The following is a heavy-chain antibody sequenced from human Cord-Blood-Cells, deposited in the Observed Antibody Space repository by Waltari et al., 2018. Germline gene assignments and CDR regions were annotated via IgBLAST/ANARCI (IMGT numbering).Heavy chain of an antibody. V-gene: IGHV3-21*01. D-gene: IGHD6-13*01. Sequence: EVQLVESGGGLVKPGGSLRLSCAASGFTFSSYSINWARQAPGKGLEWVSSISSSSSYIYYADSVKGRFTISRDNAKNSLYLQMNSLRAEDTAVYYCARDSSSSWYYYYYGMDVWGQGTTVTVSS. J-gene: IGHJ6*02. CDR1: GFTFSSYS. CDR2: ISSSSSYI. CDR3: ARDSSSSWYYYYYGMDV.